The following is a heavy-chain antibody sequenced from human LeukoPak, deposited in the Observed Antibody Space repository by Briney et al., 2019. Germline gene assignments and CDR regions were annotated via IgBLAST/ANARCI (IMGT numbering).Heavy chain of an antibody. CDR3: AKRNYDILTGYSYYFDY. CDR2: ISGSGGST. CDR1: GFTVSSNY. J-gene: IGHJ4*02. Sequence: GGSLRLSCAASGFTVSSNYMSWVRQAPGKGLEWVSAISGSGGSTYYADSVKGRFTISRDNSKNTLYLQMNSLRAEDTAVYYCAKRNYDILTGYSYYFDYWGQGTLVTVSS. D-gene: IGHD3-9*01. V-gene: IGHV3-23*01.